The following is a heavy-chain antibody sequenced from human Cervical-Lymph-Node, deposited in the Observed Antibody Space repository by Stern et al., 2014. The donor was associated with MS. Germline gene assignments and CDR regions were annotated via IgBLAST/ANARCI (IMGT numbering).Heavy chain of an antibody. J-gene: IGHJ4*02. Sequence: VQLVQSGGEVKKPGESLKISCKGSGYYFSTYWIAWVRQKPGKGLEWMGIIFPRDSDVRYNPSFQGQVTISVDKSINTAYLQWSSLKSSDTAMYYCARRGDYFDSWGQGTLVTVS. V-gene: IGHV5-51*01. D-gene: IGHD5-12*01. CDR3: ARRGDYFDS. CDR1: GYYFSTYW. CDR2: IFPRDSDV.